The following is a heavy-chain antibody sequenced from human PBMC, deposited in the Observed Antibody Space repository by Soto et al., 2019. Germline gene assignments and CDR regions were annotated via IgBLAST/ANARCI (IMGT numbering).Heavy chain of an antibody. Sequence: EVQLVESGGGLVKPGGSLRLSCAASGFTFSSYSMNWVRQAPGKGLEWVSSIISSSSYIYYADSVKGRFTISRDNAKNSLYLQMNSLRAEDTAVYYCARDRDGYNLFDYWGQGTLVTVSS. V-gene: IGHV3-21*01. J-gene: IGHJ4*02. CDR2: IISSSSYI. CDR1: GFTFSSYS. CDR3: ARDRDGYNLFDY. D-gene: IGHD5-12*01.